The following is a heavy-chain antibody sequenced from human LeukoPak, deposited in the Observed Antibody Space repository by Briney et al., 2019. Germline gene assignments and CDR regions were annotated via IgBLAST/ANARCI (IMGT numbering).Heavy chain of an antibody. CDR2: IYSGGSA. V-gene: IGHV4-59*01. CDR1: GGSTSGYY. D-gene: IGHD6-19*01. CDR3: ARLAGGSGLDY. Sequence: SETLSLTCTVSGGSTSGYYWSWIRQPPGMGLEWIGNIYSGGSANYNPSLKSRVTISVDTSKSHFSLKMTSMTAADTAVYYCARLAGGSGLDYWGQGTLVTVSS. J-gene: IGHJ4*02.